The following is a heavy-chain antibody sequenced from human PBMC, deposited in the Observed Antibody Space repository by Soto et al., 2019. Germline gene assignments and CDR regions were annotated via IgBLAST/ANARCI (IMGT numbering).Heavy chain of an antibody. V-gene: IGHV1-69*13. CDR3: ARERVLMVYANSRGAFDI. CDR1: GGTFSSYA. D-gene: IGHD2-8*01. J-gene: IGHJ3*02. CDR2: IIPIFGTA. Sequence: SVKVSCKASGGTFSSYAISWVRQAPGQGLEWMGGIIPIFGTANYAQKFQGRVTITADESTSTAYMELSSLRSEDTAVYYCARERVLMVYANSRGAFDIWGQGTMVTVSS.